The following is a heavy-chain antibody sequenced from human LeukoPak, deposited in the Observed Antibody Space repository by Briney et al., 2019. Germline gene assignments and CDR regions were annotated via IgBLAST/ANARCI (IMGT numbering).Heavy chain of an antibody. V-gene: IGHV3-66*01. CDR2: IYSGGST. Sequence: GGSLRLSCAASGFTVSSNYMSWVRQAPGKGLEWVSVIYSGGSTYYADSVKGRFTISRDNSKNTLYLQMNSLRAEDTAVYYRARGGSYYPLDYWGQGTLVTVSS. CDR3: ARGGSYYPLDY. CDR1: GFTVSSNY. J-gene: IGHJ4*02. D-gene: IGHD1-26*01.